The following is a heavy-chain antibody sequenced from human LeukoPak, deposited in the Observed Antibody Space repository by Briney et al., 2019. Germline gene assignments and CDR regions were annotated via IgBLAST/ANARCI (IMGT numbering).Heavy chain of an antibody. CDR1: GLTFSNYG. CDR2: ISGSGGST. D-gene: IGHD3-22*01. CDR3: AKPMGSSGYYHFDY. J-gene: IGHJ4*02. Sequence: GGSLRLSCAASGLTFSNYGMHWVRQAPGKGLEWVSAISGSGGSTYYADSVKGRFTISRDNSKNTLYLQMNSLRVEDTAVYYCAKPMGSSGYYHFDYWGQGTLVTVSS. V-gene: IGHV3-23*01.